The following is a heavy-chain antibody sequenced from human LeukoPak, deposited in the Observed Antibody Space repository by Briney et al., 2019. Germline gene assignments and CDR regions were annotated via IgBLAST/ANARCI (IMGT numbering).Heavy chain of an antibody. CDR1: GFTFDDYA. J-gene: IGHJ4*02. CDR2: ISGGGGST. CDR3: ARPWEMATIPAC. Sequence: GGSLRLSCAASGFTFDDYAMHWVRQAPGKGLEWVSLISGGGGSTYYADSVKGRFTISRDNSKNSLYLQMNSLRTEDTALYYCARPWEMATIPACWGQGTLVTVSS. V-gene: IGHV3-43*02. D-gene: IGHD5-24*01.